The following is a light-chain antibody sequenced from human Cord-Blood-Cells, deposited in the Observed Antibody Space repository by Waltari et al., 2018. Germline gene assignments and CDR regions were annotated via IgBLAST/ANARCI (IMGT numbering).Light chain of an antibody. CDR1: QSVSSSY. CDR2: GAS. V-gene: IGKV3-15*01. Sequence: EIVLTQSPATLSLSPGERATLSSGASQSVSSSYLAWYQQKPGQAPRLLIYGASTRATGIPARFSGSGSGTEFTLTISSLQSEDFAVYYCQQYNNCWTFGQGTKVEIK. J-gene: IGKJ1*01. CDR3: QQYNNCWT.